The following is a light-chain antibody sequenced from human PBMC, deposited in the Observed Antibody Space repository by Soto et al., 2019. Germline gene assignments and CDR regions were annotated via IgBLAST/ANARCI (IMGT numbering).Light chain of an antibody. CDR2: KPS. V-gene: IGKV1-5*03. Sequence: IQMTQSPSTLSASVGDRVTFTCRASQTISTWLAWYQQKPGEAPKLLIYKPSTLEVGVPSRFSASGSGTEFTLTINTLQPADFATYYCQQYNSYPWTFGQGTKV. CDR3: QQYNSYPWT. CDR1: QTISTW. J-gene: IGKJ1*01.